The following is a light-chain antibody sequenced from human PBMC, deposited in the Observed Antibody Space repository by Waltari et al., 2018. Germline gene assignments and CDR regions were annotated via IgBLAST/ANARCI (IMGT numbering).Light chain of an antibody. Sequence: SYELTQLPSLSVSPGQTARITRSGDVLEEHFVDWDQQKPGQAPKVLIYEDNKRFPGTPERVSGATSGDTATLIISRGRSEDEADYYCLSGDDDNWVFGGGTKLTVL. J-gene: IGLJ3*02. CDR2: EDN. CDR1: VLEEHF. V-gene: IGLV3-22*01. CDR3: LSGDDDNWV.